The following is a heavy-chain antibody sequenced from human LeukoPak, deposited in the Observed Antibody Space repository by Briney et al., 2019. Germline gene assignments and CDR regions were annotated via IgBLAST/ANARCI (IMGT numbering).Heavy chain of an antibody. CDR3: ASARGPYAFDI. CDR2: IIPILGIA. V-gene: IGHV1-69*04. CDR1: GGTFSSYA. Sequence: KISCKASGGTFSSYAISWVRQAPGQGLEWMGRIIPILGIANYAQKFQGRVTITADKSTSTAYMELSSLRSEDTAVYYCASARGPYAFDIWGQGTMVTVSS. J-gene: IGHJ3*02.